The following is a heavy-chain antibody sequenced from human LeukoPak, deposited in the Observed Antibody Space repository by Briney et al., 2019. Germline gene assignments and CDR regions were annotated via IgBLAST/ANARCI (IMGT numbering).Heavy chain of an antibody. D-gene: IGHD5-12*01. Sequence: SETLSLTCTVSGGSISSYYWSWIRQPAGKGLEWIGRIYTSGSTNYNPSLKSRVTMSVDTSKNQFSLKLSSVTAADTAVYYCALGSGYDGYNWFDPWGQGTLVTVSS. CDR1: GGSISSYY. V-gene: IGHV4-4*07. CDR2: IYTSGST. CDR3: ALGSGYDGYNWFDP. J-gene: IGHJ5*02.